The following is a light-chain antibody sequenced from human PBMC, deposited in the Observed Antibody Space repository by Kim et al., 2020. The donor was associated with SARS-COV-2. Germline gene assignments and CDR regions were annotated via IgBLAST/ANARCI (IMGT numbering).Light chain of an antibody. CDR2: DVS. Sequence: GQSITISCTGTSSDVGGYNYVSWYQQHPGKAPKLMIYDVSNRPSGVSNRFSGSKSGNTASLTISGLQAEDEADYYRSSYTSSSTLVFGSGTRSPS. V-gene: IGLV2-14*03. CDR1: SSDVGGYNY. J-gene: IGLJ1*01. CDR3: SSYTSSSTLV.